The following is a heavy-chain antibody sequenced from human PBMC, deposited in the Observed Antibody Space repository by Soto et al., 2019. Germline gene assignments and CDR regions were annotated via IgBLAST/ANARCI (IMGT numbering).Heavy chain of an antibody. CDR3: ARGAPSSGWPHYYFYVRDF. D-gene: IGHD6-19*01. CDR1: GGTFSSYT. CDR2: IIPIHGIA. V-gene: IGHV1-69*02. Sequence: QVQLVQSGDEVKKPGSSLKVSCKASGGTFSSYTISWVRQAPGQGLELMERIIPIHGIANYAQKFQGRVTITADQATSTGYMELSSLSSDETAVYYFARGAPSSGWPHYYFYVRDFWGKGTTVTVSS. J-gene: IGHJ6*04.